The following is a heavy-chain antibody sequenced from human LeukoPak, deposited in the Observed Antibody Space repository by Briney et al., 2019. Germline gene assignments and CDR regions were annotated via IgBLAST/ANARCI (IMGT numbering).Heavy chain of an antibody. CDR2: ISSYNGNT. J-gene: IGHJ4*02. CDR1: GYTFTSYG. Sequence: ASVKVSCKASGYTFTSYGISWVRQAPGQGLEWMGWISSYNGNTNYAQNLQGRVTMTTDTSTSTAYMELRSLRSDDTAVYYCARFAPSEGRGYYYFDYWGQGTLVTVSS. D-gene: IGHD3-22*01. CDR3: ARFAPSEGRGYYYFDY. V-gene: IGHV1-18*01.